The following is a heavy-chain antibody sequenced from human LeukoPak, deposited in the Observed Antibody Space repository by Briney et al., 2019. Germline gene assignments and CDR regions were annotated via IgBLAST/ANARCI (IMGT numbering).Heavy chain of an antibody. CDR1: GDSISSYF. D-gene: IGHD3-3*01. V-gene: IGHV4-59*01. J-gene: IGHJ4*02. CDR2: THYSGST. CDR3: ARDQRRGYGDYFDN. Sequence: SETLSLTCTVSGDSISSYFWSWIRQSPGKGLEWIGYTHYSGSTSCNPSLTSRVTISLDTSKNQFYLKLSSVTASDTAFYYCARDQRRGYGDYFDNWGQGTQVTVSS.